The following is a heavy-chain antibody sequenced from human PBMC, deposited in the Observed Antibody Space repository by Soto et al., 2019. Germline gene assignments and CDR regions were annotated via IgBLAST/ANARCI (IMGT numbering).Heavy chain of an antibody. D-gene: IGHD3-16*01. Sequence: SETLSLTCTVSAASFSKYYWTCIRQTPGKGLEWIGYIYFSGNTNYNPSLKIRVTISVDTSNKQISLNMTSVTYADTAVYFCASVTFGGVVLAHWGQGTLVTVAS. V-gene: IGHV4-59*13. CDR2: IYFSGNT. J-gene: IGHJ4*02. CDR3: ASVTFGGVVLAH. CDR1: AASFSKYY.